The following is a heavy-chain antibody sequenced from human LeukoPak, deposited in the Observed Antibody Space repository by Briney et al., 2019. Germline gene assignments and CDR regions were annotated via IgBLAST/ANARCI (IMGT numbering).Heavy chain of an antibody. D-gene: IGHD6-13*01. Sequence: ASVKVSCKVSGYTLTELSVYWVRQAPGKGLEWRGGFDPEDGETIYAQKFQGRVTMTEDTSTDTAYMELSSLRSEDTAVYYCATDRKTQQLLRGGAFDIWGQGTMVTVSS. V-gene: IGHV1-24*01. CDR1: GYTLTELS. CDR2: FDPEDGET. CDR3: ATDRKTQQLLRGGAFDI. J-gene: IGHJ3*02.